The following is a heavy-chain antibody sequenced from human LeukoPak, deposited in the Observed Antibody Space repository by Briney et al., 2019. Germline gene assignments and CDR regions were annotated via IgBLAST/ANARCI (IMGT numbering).Heavy chain of an antibody. CDR1: GASISSYY. J-gene: IGHJ4*02. Sequence: SETLSLTCTVSGASISSYYRSWIRQPPGKGLEWIGHIHYSGNTNYNPSLKSRATTSIDTSKNQISLKVTSVTAADTAVYYCTSLTRAVTGAHGQFDYWGQGILVSVSS. CDR3: TSLTRAVTGAHGQFDY. D-gene: IGHD2-8*02. CDR2: IHYSGNT. V-gene: IGHV4-59*12.